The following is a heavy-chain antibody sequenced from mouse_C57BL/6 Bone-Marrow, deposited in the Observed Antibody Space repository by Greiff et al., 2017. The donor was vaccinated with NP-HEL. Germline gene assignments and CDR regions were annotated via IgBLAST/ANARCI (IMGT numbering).Heavy chain of an antibody. CDR2: IYPGSGST. V-gene: IGHV1-55*01. Sequence: VQLQQPGAELVKPGASVKMSCKASGYTFTSYWITWVKQRPGQGLEWIGDIYPGSGSTNYNEKFKSKATLTVDTSSSTAYMQLSSLTSEDSAVYYCARGIITTVVVVDYWGQGTTLTVSS. CDR1: GYTFTSYW. D-gene: IGHD1-1*01. CDR3: ARGIITTVVVVDY. J-gene: IGHJ2*01.